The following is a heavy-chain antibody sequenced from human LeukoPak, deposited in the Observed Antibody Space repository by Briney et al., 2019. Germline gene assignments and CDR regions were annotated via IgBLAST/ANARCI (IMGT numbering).Heavy chain of an antibody. V-gene: IGHV3-30*04. Sequence: GRSLRLSCAASGFTFSDYAMHWVRQAPGKGLEWRALISYDGTNKYYADSVNGRFTISRDNSKNTLYLQMNSLRAEDTAVYYCASSTYYYDSSGGIKGAWWGQGTLVTVSS. J-gene: IGHJ4*02. CDR1: GFTFSDYA. CDR3: ASSTYYYDSSGGIKGAW. CDR2: ISYDGTNK. D-gene: IGHD3-22*01.